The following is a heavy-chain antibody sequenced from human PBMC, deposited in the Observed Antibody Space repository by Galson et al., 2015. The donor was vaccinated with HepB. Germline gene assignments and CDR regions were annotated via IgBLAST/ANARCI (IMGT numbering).Heavy chain of an antibody. D-gene: IGHD6-19*01. V-gene: IGHV1-8*01. CDR3: ARGSYSSGWYVVGNYYFDY. CDR1: GYTLTELS. Sequence: SVTVSCKVSGYTLTELSMHWVRQAPGKGLEWMGWMNPNSGNTGYAQKFQGRVTMTRNTSISTAYMELSSLRSEDTAVYYCARGSYSSGWYVVGNYYFDYWGQGTLVTVSS. J-gene: IGHJ4*02. CDR2: MNPNSGNT.